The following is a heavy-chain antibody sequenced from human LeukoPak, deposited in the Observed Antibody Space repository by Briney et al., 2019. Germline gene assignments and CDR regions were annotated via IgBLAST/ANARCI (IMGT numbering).Heavy chain of an antibody. CDR1: GFIFNDFD. V-gene: IGHV3-13*01. J-gene: IGHJ4*02. CDR3: ARDDYYYDSSGYAT. CDR2: IGIGGDT. D-gene: IGHD3-22*01. Sequence: GGSLRLSCTAAGFIFNDFDFHWVRQGPGKGLDWVSAIGIGGDTHYSGSVKGRFTISRDNAKNSLYLQMNSLRAEDTAVYYCARDDYYYDSSGYATWGQGTLVTVSS.